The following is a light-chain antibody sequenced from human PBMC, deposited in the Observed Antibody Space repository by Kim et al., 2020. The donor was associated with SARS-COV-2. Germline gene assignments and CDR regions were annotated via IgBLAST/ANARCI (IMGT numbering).Light chain of an antibody. V-gene: IGKV1-27*01. CDR1: QGISNY. CDR2: AAS. Sequence: SASVGEGVTITCWAIQGISNYLTCYQQKPGKVPKLLIYAASAVQSGVPSRCSGRGSGTDFSLNISSLRPEVVATYYCQKYNSAPLTFGGGNEAEI. J-gene: IGKJ4*01. CDR3: QKYNSAPLT.